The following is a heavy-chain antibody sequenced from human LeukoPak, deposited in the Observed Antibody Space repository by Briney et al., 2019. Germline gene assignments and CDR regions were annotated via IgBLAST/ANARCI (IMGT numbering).Heavy chain of an antibody. CDR2: INNDGSIT. V-gene: IGHV3-74*01. J-gene: IGHJ4*02. D-gene: IGHD6-19*01. Sequence: GGSVRLSCAASGFTFSSYWMHWVRYAPGKGLVWVSRINNDGSITNYADSGKGRFTISRDNAKNTLYLQMDSLRAEDTAVYYCARPGIALAGDYWGQGALVTVSS. CDR3: ARPGIALAGDY. CDR1: GFTFSSYW.